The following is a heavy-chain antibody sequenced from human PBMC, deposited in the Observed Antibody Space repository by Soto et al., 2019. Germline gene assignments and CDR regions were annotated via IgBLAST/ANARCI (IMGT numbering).Heavy chain of an antibody. CDR2: ISYSSVTF. V-gene: IGHV3-9*01. CDR1: GFTFNYYW. Sequence: GGSLRLSCAASGFTFNYYWMHWVRRAPGKGLEWVSGISYSSVTFDYADSVKGRFTISRDNSKNTLYLQMNSLRAEDTAVYYCAKHRDGYNAFDNWGQGTLVTVSS. D-gene: IGHD6-25*01. J-gene: IGHJ4*02. CDR3: AKHRDGYNAFDN.